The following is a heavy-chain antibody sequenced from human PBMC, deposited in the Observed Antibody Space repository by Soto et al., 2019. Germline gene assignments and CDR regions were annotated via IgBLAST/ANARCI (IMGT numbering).Heavy chain of an antibody. CDR2: ISSSSSTI. V-gene: IGHV3-48*01. CDR3: ARVSGGSFVLMVYAKPKPPAY. CDR1: GFTFSSYS. D-gene: IGHD2-8*01. Sequence: GGSLRLSCAASGFTFSSYSMNWVRQAPGKGLEWVSYISSSSSTIYYADSVKGRFTISRDNAKNSLYLQMNSLRAEDTAVYYCARVSGGSFVLMVYAKPKPPAYWGQGTLVTVSS. J-gene: IGHJ4*02.